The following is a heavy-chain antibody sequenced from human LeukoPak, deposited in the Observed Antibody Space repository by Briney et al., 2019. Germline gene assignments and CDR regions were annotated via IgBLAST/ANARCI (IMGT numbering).Heavy chain of an antibody. CDR1: GFTFSSYE. V-gene: IGHV3-48*03. CDR2: ISSSGSTI. Sequence: AGGSLRLSCAASGFTFSSYEMNWVRQAPGKGLEWVSYISSSGSTIYYADSVKGRFTISRDSAKNSLYLQMNSLRAEDTAVYYCARRRYDSSGYCPLFAFDIWGQGTMVTVSS. CDR3: ARRRYDSSGYCPLFAFDI. D-gene: IGHD3-22*01. J-gene: IGHJ3*02.